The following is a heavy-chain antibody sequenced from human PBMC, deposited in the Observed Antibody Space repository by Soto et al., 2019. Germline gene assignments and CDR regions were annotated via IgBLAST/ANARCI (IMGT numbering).Heavy chain of an antibody. CDR1: GFTFSSYS. Sequence: PGGSLRLSCAASGFTFSSYSMHWVRQAPGKGLEYVSVISSNGGSTYYANSVKGRFTVSRDNSKNTLYLQMGSLRAEDMAVYYCARCSNGYHFDSWGQGTLVTVSS. D-gene: IGHD5-12*01. CDR2: ISSNGGST. J-gene: IGHJ4*02. CDR3: ARCSNGYHFDS. V-gene: IGHV3-64*01.